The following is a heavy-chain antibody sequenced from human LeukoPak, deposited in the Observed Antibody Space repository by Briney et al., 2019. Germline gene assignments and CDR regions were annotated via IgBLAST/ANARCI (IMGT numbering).Heavy chain of an antibody. V-gene: IGHV3-30*04. CDR3: ARERFLEWLTPLYYYYGMDV. J-gene: IGHJ6*02. CDR2: ISYDGSNK. D-gene: IGHD3-3*01. CDR1: GFTFSSYA. Sequence: GGSLRLSCAASGFTFSSYAMHWVRQAPGMGLEWVAVISYDGSNKYYADSVKGRFTISRDNSKNTLYLQMNSLRAEDTAVYYCARERFLEWLTPLYYYYGMDVWGQGTTVTVSS.